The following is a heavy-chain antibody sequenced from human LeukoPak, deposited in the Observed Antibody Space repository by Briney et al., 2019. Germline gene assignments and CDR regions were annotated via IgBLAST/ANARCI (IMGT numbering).Heavy chain of an antibody. CDR3: AKDPFLVGATNFDY. V-gene: IGHV3-21*04. CDR2: ISSSSSYI. J-gene: IGHJ4*02. D-gene: IGHD1-26*01. Sequence: GGSLRLSCAASGFTFSSYSMNWVRQAPGKGLEWVSSISSSSSYIYYADSVKGRFTISRDNAKNSLYLQMNSLRAEDTAVYYCAKDPFLVGATNFDYWGQGTLVTVSS. CDR1: GFTFSSYS.